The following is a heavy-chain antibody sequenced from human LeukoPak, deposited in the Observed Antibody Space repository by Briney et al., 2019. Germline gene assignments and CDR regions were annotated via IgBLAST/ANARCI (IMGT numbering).Heavy chain of an antibody. D-gene: IGHD3-3*01. CDR1: GYTFTGYY. CDR2: INPNSGGT. J-gene: IGHJ4*02. V-gene: IGHV1-2*02. CDR3: ARGNYDFWSGYSFVDY. Sequence: ASVKVSCKASGYTFTGYYMHWVRQAPGQGLEWMGWINPNSGGTNYAQKFQGRVTMTRDTSISTAYMELSRLRSDDTAVYYCARGNYDFWSGYSFVDYWGQGTLVTVSS.